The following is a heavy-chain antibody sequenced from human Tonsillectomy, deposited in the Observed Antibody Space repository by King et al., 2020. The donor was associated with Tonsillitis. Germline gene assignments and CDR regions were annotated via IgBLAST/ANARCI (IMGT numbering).Heavy chain of an antibody. J-gene: IGHJ6*03. CDR2: ISYDGSTT. CDR3: AKDGHNSGYYYSYYYMDV. CDR1: GFNFSSYG. Sequence: VQLVESGGGVVQPGRSLRLSCAASGFNFSSYGMHWVRQAPGKGLEWVAVISYDGSTTYYADSVKGRFTISRDNSRNTLCLKMNSLRAEDTAVYYCAKDGHNSGYYYSYYYMDVWGKGTTVTVSS. D-gene: IGHD6-19*01. V-gene: IGHV3-30*18.